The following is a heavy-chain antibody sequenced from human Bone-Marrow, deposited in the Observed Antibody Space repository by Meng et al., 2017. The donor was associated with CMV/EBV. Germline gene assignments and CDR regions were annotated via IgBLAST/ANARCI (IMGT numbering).Heavy chain of an antibody. V-gene: IGHV1-2*02. CDR1: GYTFTGYY. CDR3: ARGSDSGNSFEYFDF. D-gene: IGHD4-23*01. Sequence: ASVKVSCKASGYTFTGYYMHWVRQAPGQGLEWMGWINPNSGGTNYAQKFQGRVTMTRDTSISTAYMDLRTLKSDDTAVYYCARGSDSGNSFEYFDFWGQGTLVTFSS. J-gene: IGHJ4*02. CDR2: INPNSGGT.